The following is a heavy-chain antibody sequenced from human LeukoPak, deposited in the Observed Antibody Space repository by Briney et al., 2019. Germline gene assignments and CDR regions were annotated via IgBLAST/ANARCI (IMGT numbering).Heavy chain of an antibody. CDR2: VSENGDGT. Sequence: GGSLRLSCVASGFTFNHYDMSWVRQAPGKGLEWVASVSENGDGTMYPDSVKGRFTISRDNSRKTVLLEVNSLRVEDAATYYCARGWTTFHYWGQGALVTVSS. D-gene: IGHD1-1*01. V-gene: IGHV3-23*01. CDR1: GFTFNHYD. J-gene: IGHJ4*02. CDR3: ARGWTTFHY.